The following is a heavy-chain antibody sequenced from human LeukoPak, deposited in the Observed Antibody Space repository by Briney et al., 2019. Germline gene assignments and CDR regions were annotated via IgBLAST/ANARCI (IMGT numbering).Heavy chain of an antibody. CDR1: GFTFSGYW. V-gene: IGHV3-7*05. Sequence: GGSLRLSCAASGFTFSGYWMTWVRQAPGKGLEYVVNIKEDGSEKYYVDSVKGRFTISRDNTKNSLYLQMSSLRVYDTAVYYCVRDCGFHTFDYWGQGTLVTVSS. CDR2: IKEDGSEK. CDR3: VRDCGFHTFDY. J-gene: IGHJ4*02. D-gene: IGHD2-21*01.